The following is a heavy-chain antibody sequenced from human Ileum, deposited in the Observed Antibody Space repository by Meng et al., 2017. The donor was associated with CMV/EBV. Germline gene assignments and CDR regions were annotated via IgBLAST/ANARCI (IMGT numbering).Heavy chain of an antibody. CDR1: GYTYTNYG. CDR3: ARVTNPEYFEH. V-gene: IGHV1-18*04. Sequence: QVQLVQSAAELKKPGASVKVSCKASGYTYTNYGISWAGQAPGQGLEWIGWVSAYDGDTNYAQKVKGRVTMTTDTSTTTAYMELRSLRSDDTAIYYCARVTNPEYFEHWGQGTLVTVSS. CDR2: VSAYDGDT. J-gene: IGHJ1*01.